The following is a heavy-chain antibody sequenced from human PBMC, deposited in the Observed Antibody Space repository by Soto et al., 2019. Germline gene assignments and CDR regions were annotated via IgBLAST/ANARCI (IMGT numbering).Heavy chain of an antibody. CDR1: GGTFSSYT. J-gene: IGHJ4*02. CDR3: ARDTDNWNDEHPQFDY. Sequence: ASVKVSCKASGGTFSSYTISWVRQAPGQGLEWMGRIIPILGIANYAQKFQGRVTITADKSTSTAYMELSSLRSEDTAVYYCARDTDNWNDEHPQFDYWGQGTLVTVSS. V-gene: IGHV1-69*04. D-gene: IGHD1-20*01. CDR2: IIPILGIA.